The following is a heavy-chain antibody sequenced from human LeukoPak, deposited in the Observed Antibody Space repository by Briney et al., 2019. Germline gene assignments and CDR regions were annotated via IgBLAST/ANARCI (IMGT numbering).Heavy chain of an antibody. Sequence: GGSLRLSCAASAFTFSDHSMHWARQAPGKGLEWVSSIAYDSSNTYYADSVKGRFTISRDNSKNTLHLQMNSLRVEDTAVYYCAKAPVGWLRPLDYWGQGILVTVSS. CDR2: IAYDSSNT. CDR1: AFTFSDHS. CDR3: AKAPVGWLRPLDY. J-gene: IGHJ4*02. D-gene: IGHD5-12*01. V-gene: IGHV3-30-3*01.